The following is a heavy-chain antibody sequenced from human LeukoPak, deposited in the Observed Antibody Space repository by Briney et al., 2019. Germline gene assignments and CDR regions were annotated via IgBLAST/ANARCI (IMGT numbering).Heavy chain of an antibody. Sequence: SGGSLRLSCAASGFTFSTYSMNWVRQAPGRGLELVSYIGSSSSTIYYADSVKGRFTISRDNAKNSLYLQMNSLRDEDTAVYYCARHDYGGNSGDYWGQGTLVTVSS. CDR3: ARHDYGGNSGDY. CDR1: GFTFSTYS. CDR2: IGSSSSTI. J-gene: IGHJ4*02. V-gene: IGHV3-48*02. D-gene: IGHD4-23*01.